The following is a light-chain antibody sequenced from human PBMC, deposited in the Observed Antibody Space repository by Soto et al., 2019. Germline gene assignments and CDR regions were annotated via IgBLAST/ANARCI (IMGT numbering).Light chain of an antibody. Sequence: QSALTQPASVSGSPGKSITISCTGTSSDVGGYNYVSWYQQHPGKAPKLMIYDVSNRPSGVSNRFSGSKSGNTASLTISGLQAEDEADYYCCSYTGSSTPVVFGAGTQLTVL. V-gene: IGLV2-14*03. CDR3: CSYTGSSTPVV. CDR2: DVS. J-gene: IGLJ2*01. CDR1: SSDVGGYNY.